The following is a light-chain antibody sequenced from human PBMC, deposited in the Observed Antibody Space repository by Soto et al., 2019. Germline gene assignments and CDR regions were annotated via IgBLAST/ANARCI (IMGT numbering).Light chain of an antibody. Sequence: EIVLTQSPGTLSLSPGEIATLSCRASQSVSNSYLAWYQQKPGQAPRLLICGASSRATSIPDRFSDSGSGTDFTLTISRLEPEDFAVYYCQQYGSSPWTFGQGTKVEIK. CDR2: GAS. CDR3: QQYGSSPWT. CDR1: QSVSNSY. V-gene: IGKV3-20*01. J-gene: IGKJ1*01.